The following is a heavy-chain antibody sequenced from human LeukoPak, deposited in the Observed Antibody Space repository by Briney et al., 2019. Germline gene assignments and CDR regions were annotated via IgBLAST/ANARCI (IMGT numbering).Heavy chain of an antibody. D-gene: IGHD3-22*01. CDR3: ARGHYDSSGQSDY. CDR1: GFTFSDYS. V-gene: IGHV3-21*01. J-gene: IGHJ4*02. CDR2: ISTNGNYI. Sequence: GGSLRLSCAASGFTFSDYSMNWVRQAPGKGLEWVSSISTNGNYIYYADSLKGRFTISRDNAKDSLYLQMSSLRAEDTAVYYCARGHYDSSGQSDYWGQGTLVTVSS.